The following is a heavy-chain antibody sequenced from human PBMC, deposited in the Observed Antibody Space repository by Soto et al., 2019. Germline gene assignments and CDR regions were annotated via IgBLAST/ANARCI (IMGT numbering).Heavy chain of an antibody. Sequence: ASLQVSCKASGYIFTRYGNNWVRTAAGQGLVWLVGHSAKNGHPNSGQKFQGRVTMTTDTSTSTAYMDLRSLRSDDTAVYYCAIEVYIGTHPTGDGFDAWGQGSLVTVAS. CDR3: AIEVYIGTHPTGDGFDA. CDR1: GYIFTRYG. V-gene: IGHV1-18*01. CDR2: HSAKNGHP. J-gene: IGHJ5*02. D-gene: IGHD5-12*01.